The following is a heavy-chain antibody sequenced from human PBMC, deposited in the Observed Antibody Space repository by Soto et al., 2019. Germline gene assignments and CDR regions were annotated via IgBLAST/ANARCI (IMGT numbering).Heavy chain of an antibody. CDR1: GFTFSSYS. CDR3: ARDLSDFWSGYQHRFDY. V-gene: IGHV3-48*02. D-gene: IGHD3-3*01. J-gene: IGHJ4*02. Sequence: GSLRLSCAASGFTFSSYSMNWVRQAPGKGLEWVSYISSSSSTIYYADYVKGRFTISRDNAKNSLYLQMNSLRDEDTAVYYCARDLSDFWSGYQHRFDYWGQGTLVTVSS. CDR2: ISSSSSTI.